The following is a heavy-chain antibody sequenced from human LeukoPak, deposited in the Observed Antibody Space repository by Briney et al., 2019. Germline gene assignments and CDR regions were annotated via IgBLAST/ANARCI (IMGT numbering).Heavy chain of an antibody. CDR2: IIPIFGTA. CDR1: GGTFSSYA. D-gene: IGHD3-3*01. V-gene: IGHV1-69*13. J-gene: IGHJ6*02. Sequence: ASVKVSCKASGGTFSSYAISWVRQAPGQGLEWMGGIIPIFGTANYAQKFQGRVTITADESTSTAYMALSSLRSEDTAVYYCARGLRGTNYYDFWSGYLYYYYGMDVWGQGTTVTVSS. CDR3: ARGLRGTNYYDFWSGYLYYYYGMDV.